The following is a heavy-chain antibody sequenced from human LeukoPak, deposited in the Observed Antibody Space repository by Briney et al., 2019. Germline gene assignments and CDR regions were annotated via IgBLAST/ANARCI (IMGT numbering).Heavy chain of an antibody. V-gene: IGHV3-30*03. D-gene: IGHD6-13*01. CDR1: GFTFSSYG. CDR3: ARRAAGLDY. CDR2: ISYDGSNK. Sequence: GRSLRLSCAASGFTFSSYGMHWVRQAPGKGLEWVAVISYDGSNKYCADSVKGRFTISRDNSKNTLYLQMNSLRAEDTAVYYCARRAAGLDYWGQGTLVTVSS. J-gene: IGHJ4*02.